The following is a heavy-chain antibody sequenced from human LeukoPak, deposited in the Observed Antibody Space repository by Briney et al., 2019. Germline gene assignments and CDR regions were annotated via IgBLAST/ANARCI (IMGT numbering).Heavy chain of an antibody. D-gene: IGHD4-17*01. CDR2: INPNSGGT. CDR1: GYTFTGYY. CDR3: ARQRNYGYYYGMDV. V-gene: IGHV1-2*02. J-gene: IGHJ6*02. Sequence: ASVKVSCKASGYTFTGYYMHWVRQAPGQGLEWMGWINPNSGGTNYAQKFQGRVTMTRDTSISTAYMELSRLRSDDTAVYYCARQRNYGYYYGMDVWGQGTTVTVSS.